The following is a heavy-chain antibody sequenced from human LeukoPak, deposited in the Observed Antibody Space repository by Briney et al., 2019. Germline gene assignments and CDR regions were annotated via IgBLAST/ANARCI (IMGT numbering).Heavy chain of an antibody. CDR1: GLTFSSYW. D-gene: IGHD3-22*01. J-gene: IGHJ4*02. Sequence: GGSLRLSCAGSGLTFSSYWMSWVRQAPGKGLEWVANIKQDGSEKYYVDSVKGRFTISRDNAKNSLYLQMNSLRAEDTAVYYCARGVRNYDSSGYYYFDYWGQGTLVTVSS. V-gene: IGHV3-7*01. CDR3: ARGVRNYDSSGYYYFDY. CDR2: IKQDGSEK.